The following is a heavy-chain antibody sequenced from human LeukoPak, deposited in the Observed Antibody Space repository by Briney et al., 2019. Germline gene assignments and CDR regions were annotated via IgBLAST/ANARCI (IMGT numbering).Heavy chain of an antibody. CDR3: AKRQGYYDSSEGYFDY. V-gene: IGHV3-30*18. J-gene: IGHJ4*02. Sequence: PGGSLRLSCAASGFTFSSYGMHWVRQAPGKGLEGVAVISYDGSNKNYADSVKGRFTISRDISKNTLYLQMNSLRAEDTAVYYCAKRQGYYDSSEGYFDYWGQGTLVTVSS. CDR2: ISYDGSNK. CDR1: GFTFSSYG. D-gene: IGHD3-22*01.